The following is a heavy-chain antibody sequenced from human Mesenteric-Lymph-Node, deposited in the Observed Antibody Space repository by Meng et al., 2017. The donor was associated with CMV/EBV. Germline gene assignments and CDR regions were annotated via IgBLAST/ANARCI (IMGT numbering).Heavy chain of an antibody. CDR1: GFTFSNYA. J-gene: IGHJ3*02. D-gene: IGHD3/OR15-3a*01. V-gene: IGHV3-23*05. CDR2: IYNSGSST. CDR3: ARDRGRWTGAFDI. Sequence: GESLKISCAASGFTFSNYALSWVRQAPGRGLEWVSTIYNSGSSTYYADSVKGRFTISRDNAKNTLYLQMNSLRAEDTAVYYCARDRGRWTGAFDIWGQGTMVTVSS.